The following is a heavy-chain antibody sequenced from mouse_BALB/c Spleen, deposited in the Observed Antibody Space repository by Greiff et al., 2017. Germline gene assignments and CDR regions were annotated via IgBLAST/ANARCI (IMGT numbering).Heavy chain of an antibody. CDR2: ISIGGSYT. Sequence: EVKLVESGGDLVKPGGSLKLSCAASGFTFSSYGMSWVRQTPDKRLEWVATISIGGSYTYYPDSVKGRFTISRDNAKNTLYLQMSSLRSEDTAMYYCARPGPYYGCFDYWGQGTTLTVSS. CDR3: ARPGPYYGCFDY. CDR1: GFTFSSYG. V-gene: IGHV5-6*02. D-gene: IGHD1-2*01. J-gene: IGHJ2*01.